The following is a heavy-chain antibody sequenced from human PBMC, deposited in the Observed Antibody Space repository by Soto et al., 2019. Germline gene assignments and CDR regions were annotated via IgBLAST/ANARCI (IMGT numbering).Heavy chain of an antibody. J-gene: IGHJ3*01. D-gene: IGHD1-7*01. V-gene: IGHV3-66*01. CDR3: AIDSPNYAWGHAFDV. CDR1: GFTFSSYA. CDR2: IYSGGST. Sequence: PGGSLRLSCAASGFTFSSYAMSWVRQAPGKGLEWVSVIYSGGSTYYADSVKGRFTISRDNSENTLYLQMNSLRAEDTAVYYCAIDSPNYAWGHAFDVWGQGTMVTVSS.